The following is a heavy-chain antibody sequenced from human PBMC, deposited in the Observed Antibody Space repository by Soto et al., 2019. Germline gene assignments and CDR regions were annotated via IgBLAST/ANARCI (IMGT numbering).Heavy chain of an antibody. D-gene: IGHD2-15*01. J-gene: IGHJ6*03. CDR1: GYTFTSYY. Sequence: GASVKVSCKASGYTFTSYYMHWVRQAPGQGLEWMGIINPSGGSTSYAQKFQGRVTMTRDTSTSTVYMELSSLRSEDTAVYYCAREKPGPAADYYYYYYMDVWGKGTTVTVSS. CDR3: AREKPGPAADYYYYYYMDV. V-gene: IGHV1-46*01. CDR2: INPSGGST.